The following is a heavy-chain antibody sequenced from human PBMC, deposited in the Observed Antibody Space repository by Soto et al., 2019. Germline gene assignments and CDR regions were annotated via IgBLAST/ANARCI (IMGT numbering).Heavy chain of an antibody. CDR2: IKSKTDGGTT. CDR1: GXTFSNAW. J-gene: IGHJ4*02. CDR3: TTDNYYDSSGYYYRYFDY. Sequence: LRLSFAASGXTFSNAWMSWVRQAPGKGLEWVGRIKSKTDGGTTDYAAPVKGRFTISRDDSKNTLYLQMNSLKTEDTAVYYCTTDNYYDSSGYYYRYFDYWGQGTLVTVSS. D-gene: IGHD3-22*01. V-gene: IGHV3-15*01.